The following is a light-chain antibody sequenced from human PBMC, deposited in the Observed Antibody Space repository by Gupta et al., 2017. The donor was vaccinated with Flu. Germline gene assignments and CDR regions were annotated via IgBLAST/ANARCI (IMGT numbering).Light chain of an antibody. CDR1: QSVDVW. Sequence: DIQMTQSPSTLSASIGDRITITCRASQSVDVWLAWFQKKPGKAPKYLIYRSSILESGVPSRFSASGSETEFTLTISSLQPDDFASYYCQQYRSYPWTFGQGTKVEIK. CDR2: RSS. V-gene: IGKV1-5*03. CDR3: QQYRSYPWT. J-gene: IGKJ1*01.